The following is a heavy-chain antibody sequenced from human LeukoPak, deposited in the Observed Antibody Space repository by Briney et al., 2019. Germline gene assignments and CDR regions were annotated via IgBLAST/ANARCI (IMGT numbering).Heavy chain of an antibody. CDR3: ARDHSGAQDY. J-gene: IGHJ4*02. CDR2: IWVDGSNE. CDR1: GFTFSDSA. Sequence: GGSLKLSCAASGFTFSDSAMCWVRQAPGKGLEWVAVIWVDGSNEYYADSVKGRVTISRDNSRNTHYLQKNSQRAEDTAVYSCARDHSGAQDYWGQGTLVTVSS. V-gene: IGHV3-33*08. D-gene: IGHD2-21*01.